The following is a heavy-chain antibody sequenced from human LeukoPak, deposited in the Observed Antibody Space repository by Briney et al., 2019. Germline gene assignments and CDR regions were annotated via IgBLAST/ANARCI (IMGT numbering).Heavy chain of an antibody. CDR2: ISSNGGST. V-gene: IGHV3-64*01. D-gene: IGHD5-18*01. J-gene: IGHJ6*02. Sequence: PGGSLRLSCAASGFTFTSYAMSWVRQAPGKGLEYVSAISSNGGSTYYANSVKGRFTISRDNSKNTLYLQMGSLRAEDMAVYYCARDQDTAMVWGDYYYGMDVWGQGTTVTVSS. CDR1: GFTFTSYA. CDR3: ARDQDTAMVWGDYYYGMDV.